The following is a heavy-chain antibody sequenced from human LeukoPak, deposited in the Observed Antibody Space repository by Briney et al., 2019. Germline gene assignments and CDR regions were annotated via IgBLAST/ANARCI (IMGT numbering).Heavy chain of an antibody. CDR1: GYTFTGYY. CDR3: ARGPLVVAAFFDY. V-gene: IGHV1-2*02. J-gene: IGHJ4*02. CDR2: INPSSGGT. Sequence: ASVTVSCKASGYTFTGYYMHWVRQAPGQGLEWMGWINPSSGGTNYAQKFQGRVTMTRDTSISTAYMELSRLRSDDTAVYYCARGPLVVAAFFDYWGQGTLVTVSS. D-gene: IGHD2-15*01.